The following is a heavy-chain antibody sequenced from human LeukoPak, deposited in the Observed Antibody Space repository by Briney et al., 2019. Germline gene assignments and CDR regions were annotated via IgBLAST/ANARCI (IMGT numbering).Heavy chain of an antibody. Sequence: ASVRVSCKASGYSFTTFGLTWVRQAPGQGLEWMGWINTYNGNPNYAQKLQGRVTMTTDTSTSTAYMELRSLRSDDTAVYYCARDSIQGYFEYWGQGALATVSS. V-gene: IGHV1-18*01. D-gene: IGHD5-18*01. CDR3: ARDSIQGYFEY. CDR1: GYSFTTFG. J-gene: IGHJ4*02. CDR2: INTYNGNP.